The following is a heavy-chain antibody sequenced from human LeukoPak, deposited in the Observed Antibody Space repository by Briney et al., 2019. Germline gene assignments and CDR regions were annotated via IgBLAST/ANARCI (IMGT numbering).Heavy chain of an antibody. V-gene: IGHV3-7*01. D-gene: IGHD3-3*01. CDR3: ARWGYYDFWSGYYDYYYYGMDV. J-gene: IGHJ6*02. CDR2: IKQDGSEK. Sequence: GGSLRLSCAASGFTFSSYGMHWVRQAPGKGLEWVANIKQDGSEKYYVDSVKGRFTISRDNAKNSLYLQMNSLRAEDTAVYYCARWGYYDFWSGYYDYYYYGMDVWGQGTTVTVSS. CDR1: GFTFSSYG.